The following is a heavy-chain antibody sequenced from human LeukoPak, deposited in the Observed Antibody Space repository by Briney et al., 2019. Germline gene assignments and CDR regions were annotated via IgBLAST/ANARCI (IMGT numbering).Heavy chain of an antibody. J-gene: IGHJ5*02. Sequence: SETLSLTCAVYGGSFTGYYWSWIRQPPGKGLQWIGEIIHDGTTHYNPSLKRPVTISLDTSKNQFSLRLTSVTAADTAVYYCARGQAATGGLDWFDPWGQGTLVTVSS. CDR3: ARGQAATGGLDWFDP. V-gene: IGHV4-34*01. CDR2: IIHDGTT. D-gene: IGHD6-13*01. CDR1: GGSFTGYY.